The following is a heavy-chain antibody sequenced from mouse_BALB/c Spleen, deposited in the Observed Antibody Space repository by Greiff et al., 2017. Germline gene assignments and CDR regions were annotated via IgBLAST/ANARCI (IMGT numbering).Heavy chain of an antibody. CDR3: ARDLDY. V-gene: IGHV5-4*02. J-gene: IGHJ4*01. Sequence: EVKLVESGGGLVKPGGSLKLSCAASGFTFSDYYMYWVRQTPEKRLEWVATISDGGSYTYYPDSVKGRFTISRDNAKNNLYLRMSSLKSEDTAMYYCARDLDYWGQGTSVTVSS. CDR1: GFTFSDYY. CDR2: ISDGGSYT.